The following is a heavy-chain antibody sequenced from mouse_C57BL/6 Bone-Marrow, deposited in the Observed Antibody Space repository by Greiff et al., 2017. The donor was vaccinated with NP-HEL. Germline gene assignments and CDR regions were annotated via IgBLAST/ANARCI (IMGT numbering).Heavy chain of an antibody. V-gene: IGHV5-16*01. CDR1: GFTFSDYY. Sequence: EVQLVESEGGLVQPGSSMKLSCTASGFTFSDYYMAWVRQVPEKGLEWVANINYDGSSTYYLDSLKSRFIISRDNAKNILYLQMSSLKSEDTATYYCARERELLGFDYWGQGTTLTVSS. CDR3: ARERELLGFDY. J-gene: IGHJ2*01. D-gene: IGHD1-1*01. CDR2: INYDGSST.